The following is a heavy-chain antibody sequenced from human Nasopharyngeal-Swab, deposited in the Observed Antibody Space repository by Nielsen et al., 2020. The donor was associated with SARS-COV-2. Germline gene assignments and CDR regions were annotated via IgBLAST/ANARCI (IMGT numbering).Heavy chain of an antibody. Sequence: GESLKISCEASGSSFTTYWIAWVRQMPGKGLEWMGIIYPGDSGTRYSPSFQGQVTISADKSISTTYLQWSSLKASDTAMYYCARLLLSKYFDYWGQGTLVTVSS. CDR2: IYPGDSGT. J-gene: IGHJ4*02. CDR3: ARLLLSKYFDY. CDR1: GSSFTTYW. V-gene: IGHV5-51*01.